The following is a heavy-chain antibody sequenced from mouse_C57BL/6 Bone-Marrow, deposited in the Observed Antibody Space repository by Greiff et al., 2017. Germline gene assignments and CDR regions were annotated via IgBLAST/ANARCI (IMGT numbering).Heavy chain of an antibody. CDR2: IDPSDSYT. CDR3: ARGSCYYAMDY. Sequence: QVQLQQPGAELVKPGASVKLSCKASGYTFTSYWMQWVKQRPGQGLEWIGEIDPSDSYTNYNQKFKGKATLTVDTSSSTAYMQLSSLTSEDSAVYYCARGSCYYAMDYWGQGTSVTVSS. V-gene: IGHV1-50*01. CDR1: GYTFTSYW. J-gene: IGHJ4*01.